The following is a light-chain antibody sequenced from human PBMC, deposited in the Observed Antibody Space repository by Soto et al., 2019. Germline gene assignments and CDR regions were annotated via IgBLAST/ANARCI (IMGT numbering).Light chain of an antibody. CDR3: QQYGSSPPT. Sequence: VMTQSPATLSVSPGERATLSCRASQSVSSNLAWYQQKPGQAPRLLIYDASSRATGIPDRFSGSGSGTDFTLTISRLEPEDFAVYYCQQYGSSPPTFGQGTKVDIK. CDR2: DAS. V-gene: IGKV3-20*01. CDR1: QSVSSN. J-gene: IGKJ1*01.